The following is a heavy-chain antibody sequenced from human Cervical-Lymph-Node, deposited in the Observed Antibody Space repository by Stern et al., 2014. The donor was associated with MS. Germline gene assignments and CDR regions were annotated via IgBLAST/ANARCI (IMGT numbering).Heavy chain of an antibody. Sequence: QLVQSGAEVKKPGASVKLSCKASGFTFTSHYMHWVRQAPGQGLEWMGIINPRGDSATYAQKFRGRVVMTRDTSTSPVYLELTSLKFEDTAMYYCGRDRLAARRGIDPWGQGTVVTVSS. D-gene: IGHD6-6*01. CDR1: GFTFTSHY. V-gene: IGHV1-46*01. CDR2: INPRGDSA. J-gene: IGHJ5*02. CDR3: GRDRLAARRGIDP.